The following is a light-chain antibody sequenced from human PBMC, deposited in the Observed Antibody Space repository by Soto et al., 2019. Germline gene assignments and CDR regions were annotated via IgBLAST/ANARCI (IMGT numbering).Light chain of an antibody. J-gene: IGKJ1*01. CDR1: QTISSW. Sequence: DIQMTRSPSTMSVSVGGRGIITNRASQTISSWLAWYQQKPGKAPKLLIYKASTLKSGVPSRFSGSGSGTEFTLTSSSLHLEYFATYYCQHYNSYSEAFGQGTKVDIK. CDR3: QHYNSYSEA. V-gene: IGKV1-5*03. CDR2: KAS.